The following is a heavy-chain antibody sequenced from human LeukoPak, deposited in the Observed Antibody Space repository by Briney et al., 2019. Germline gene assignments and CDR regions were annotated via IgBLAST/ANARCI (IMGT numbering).Heavy chain of an antibody. CDR3: ARVGRYDFWSGYYLGGVGDYYYYYMDV. J-gene: IGHJ6*03. D-gene: IGHD3-3*01. Sequence: SETLSLTCTVSGGSISSSSYYWGWIRQPPGKGLEWIGSIYYSGSTYYNPSLKSRVTISVDTSKNQFSLKLSSVTAADTAVYYCARVGRYDFWSGYYLGGVGDYYYYYMDVWGKGTTVTVSS. V-gene: IGHV4-39*07. CDR1: GGSISSSSYY. CDR2: IYYSGST.